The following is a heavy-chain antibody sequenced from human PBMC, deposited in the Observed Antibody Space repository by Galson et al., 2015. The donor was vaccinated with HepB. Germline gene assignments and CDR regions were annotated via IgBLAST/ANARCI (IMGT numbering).Heavy chain of an antibody. CDR1: GFTFTRSW. CDR3: ARDHLYERTGFPYYGLDA. V-gene: IGHV3-74*01. J-gene: IGHJ6*02. D-gene: IGHD3-22*01. CDR2: INGDGSSN. Sequence: SLRLSCAASGFTFTRSWMCWVRQPPGRGLVCVSRINGDGSSNSYADSVKGRFTISRDNAKNTLYLQMNSLRPEDTAIYYCARDHLYERTGFPYYGLDAWGPGTTVTVSS.